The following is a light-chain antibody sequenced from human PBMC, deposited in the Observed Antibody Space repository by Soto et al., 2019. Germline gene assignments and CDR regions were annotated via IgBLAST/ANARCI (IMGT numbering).Light chain of an antibody. CDR1: QSVSIY. Sequence: EIVLTQSPATLSLSPGERDTLSCRASQSVSIYLAWYQQKSGQAPRLLIYDASNSATGISARFRGSGSGTDFTFSISSLEPEDFAVYYCQQRSNWTPTLGQGTRLEIK. V-gene: IGKV3-11*01. CDR2: DAS. J-gene: IGKJ5*01. CDR3: QQRSNWTPT.